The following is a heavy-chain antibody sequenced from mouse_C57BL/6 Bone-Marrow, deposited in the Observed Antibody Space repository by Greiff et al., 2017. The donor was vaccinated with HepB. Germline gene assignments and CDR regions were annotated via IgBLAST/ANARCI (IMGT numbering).Heavy chain of an antibody. CDR1: GYSITSCYY. Sequence: EVQLVESGPGLVKPSQSLSLTCSVTGYSITSCYYWNWIRQFPGNKLEWMGYISYDGSNNYNPSLKNRISITRDTSKNQFFLKLNSVTTEDTATYYCARDQSYYSKIWFAYWGQGTLVTVSA. CDR2: ISYDGSN. CDR3: ARDQSYYSKIWFAY. D-gene: IGHD2-5*01. J-gene: IGHJ3*01. V-gene: IGHV3-6*01.